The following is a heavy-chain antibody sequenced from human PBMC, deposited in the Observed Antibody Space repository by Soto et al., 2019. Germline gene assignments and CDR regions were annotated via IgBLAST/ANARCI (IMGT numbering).Heavy chain of an antibody. J-gene: IGHJ6*02. D-gene: IGHD3-3*01. Sequence: SVKVSCKASGGTFSSYAISWVRQAPGQGLEWMGGIIPIFGTANYAQKFQGRVTITADESTSTAYMELSSLRSEDTAVYYCARGWRRITIFGRRDYYGMDVWGQGTTVTVSS. CDR3: ARGWRRITIFGRRDYYGMDV. CDR1: GGTFSSYA. V-gene: IGHV1-69*13. CDR2: IIPIFGTA.